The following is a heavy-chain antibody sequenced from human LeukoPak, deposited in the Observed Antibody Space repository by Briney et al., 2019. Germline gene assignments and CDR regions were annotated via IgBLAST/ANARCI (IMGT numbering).Heavy chain of an antibody. CDR3: ARDLVSGRWLQWPSAFDI. CDR1: GGTFSSYA. D-gene: IGHD5-24*01. J-gene: IGHJ3*02. CDR2: IIPIFGTA. V-gene: IGHV1-69*05. Sequence: SVKVSCKASGGTFSSYAISWVRQAPGQGLEWMGGIIPIFGTANYAQKFQGRVTITTDESTSTAYMELSSLRSEDTAVYYCARDLVSGRWLQWPSAFDIWGQGTMVTVSS.